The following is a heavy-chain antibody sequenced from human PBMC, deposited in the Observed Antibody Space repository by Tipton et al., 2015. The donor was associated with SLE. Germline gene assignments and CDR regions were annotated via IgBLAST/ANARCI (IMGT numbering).Heavy chain of an antibody. CDR2: IYYSGST. V-gene: IGHV4-61*05. Sequence: TLSLTCTVSGGSISSRSYYWAWIRQPPGKGLEWIGYIYYSGSTNYNPSLKSRVTISVDTSKNQFSLKLSSVTAADTAVYYCARGPRDYYYYMDVWGKGTTVTVSS. CDR1: GGSISSRSYY. CDR3: ARGPRDYYYYMDV. J-gene: IGHJ6*03.